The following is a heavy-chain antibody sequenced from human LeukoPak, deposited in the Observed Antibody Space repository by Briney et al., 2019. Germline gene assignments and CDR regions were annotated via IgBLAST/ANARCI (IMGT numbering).Heavy chain of an antibody. CDR2: ISRTSSDI. V-gene: IGHV3-21*01. Sequence: GGSLRLSCAASGFTFSHYSMDWVRQAPGKGLEWVSSISRTSSDIYYADSVKGRFTITRDNAKNSLYLQMNSLRAEDTAVYYCARGVPDDYWGQGTLVTVSS. CDR1: GFTFSHYS. J-gene: IGHJ4*02. CDR3: ARGVPDDY. D-gene: IGHD1-14*01.